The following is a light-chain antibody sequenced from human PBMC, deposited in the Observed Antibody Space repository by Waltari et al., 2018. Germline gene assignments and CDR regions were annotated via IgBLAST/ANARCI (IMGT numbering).Light chain of an antibody. CDR2: YAS. CDR3: HQSYTLPRT. V-gene: IGKV6-21*01. Sequence: EIVLTQSPNFQSVTPKEKFTITCRASQSIGTSIHWYQQKPDQSPKLLIKYASQSFSGVPSRFSGSGSGTDFTLTINSLEAEDAATYYCHQSYTLPRTFGQGTKVEIK. J-gene: IGKJ1*01. CDR1: QSIGTS.